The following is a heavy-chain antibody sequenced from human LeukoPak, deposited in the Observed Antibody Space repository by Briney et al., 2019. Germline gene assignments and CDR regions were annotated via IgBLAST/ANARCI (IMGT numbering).Heavy chain of an antibody. Sequence: ASVKVSCKASGSTFSDYHINWVRQASGQGPEWMGWINPKSGDAKYGQAFQGRVTMTRDTSFSTAYMELNRLRFDDTAMYYCARGEYSNGYPYRLDSWGQGTLVTVSS. J-gene: IGHJ4*02. CDR3: ARGEYSNGYPYRLDS. CDR1: GSTFSDYH. CDR2: INPKSGDA. D-gene: IGHD3-16*01. V-gene: IGHV1-2*02.